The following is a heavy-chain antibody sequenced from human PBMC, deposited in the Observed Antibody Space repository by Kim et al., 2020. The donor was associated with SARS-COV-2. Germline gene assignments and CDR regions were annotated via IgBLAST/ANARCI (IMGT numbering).Heavy chain of an antibody. J-gene: IGHJ4*02. D-gene: IGHD6-19*01. CDR1: GFTFSSYA. Sequence: GGSLRLSCAASGFTFSSYAMHWVRQAPGKGLEWVAVISYDGSNKYYADSVKGRFTISRDNSKNTLYLQMNSLRAEDTAVYYCARDFPGIAVAGTAYWGQGTLVTVSS. CDR3: ARDFPGIAVAGTAY. CDR2: ISYDGSNK. V-gene: IGHV3-30*04.